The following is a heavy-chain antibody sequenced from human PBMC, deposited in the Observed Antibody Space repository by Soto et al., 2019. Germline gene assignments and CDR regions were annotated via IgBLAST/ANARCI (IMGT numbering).Heavy chain of an antibody. CDR2: ISYDGSNK. J-gene: IGHJ4*02. Sequence: QVQLVESGGGVVQPGRSLRLSCADSGFTFSSYGMHWVRQAPGKGLEWVAVISYDGSNKYYADSVKGRFTISRDNSKNTLYLQMNSLRAEDTAVYYCAKEVSTWIQLWYFDYWGQGTLVTVSS. V-gene: IGHV3-30*18. D-gene: IGHD5-18*01. CDR1: GFTFSSYG. CDR3: AKEVSTWIQLWYFDY.